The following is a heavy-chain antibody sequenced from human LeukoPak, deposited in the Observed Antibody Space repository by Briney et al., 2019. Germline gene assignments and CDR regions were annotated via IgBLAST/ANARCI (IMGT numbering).Heavy chain of an antibody. Sequence: GGSLRLSCAASGFIFSDYYMSWIRQAPGKGLEWVSYISSSGSTMYYTDSVKGRFTISRDNAKDSLYLQMNSLRAEDTAVYYCARDNSVRDEAWWFNPWGQGTLVTVSS. CDR1: GFIFSDYY. J-gene: IGHJ5*02. CDR2: ISSSGSTM. CDR3: ARDNSVRDEAWWFNP. D-gene: IGHD5-24*01. V-gene: IGHV3-11*01.